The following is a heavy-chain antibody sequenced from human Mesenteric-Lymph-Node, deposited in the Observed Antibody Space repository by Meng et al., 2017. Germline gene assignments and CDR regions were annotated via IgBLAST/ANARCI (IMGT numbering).Heavy chain of an antibody. Sequence: GQRQESGPGLVRPSPTLSLTCPVSGGSISSGDSYWSWIRQPPGKGLEWIGYIYYSGSTYYNPSLKSRVTISVDTSKNQFSLKLSSVTAADTAVYYCARGPTTYFDYWGQGTLVTVSS. CDR3: ARGPTTYFDY. J-gene: IGHJ4*02. D-gene: IGHD4-17*01. CDR1: GGSISSGDSY. CDR2: IYYSGST. V-gene: IGHV4-30-4*01.